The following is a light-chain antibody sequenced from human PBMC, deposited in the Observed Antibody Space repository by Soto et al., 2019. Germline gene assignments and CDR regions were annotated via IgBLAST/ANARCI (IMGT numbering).Light chain of an antibody. Sequence: EMVLTQSPATLSLSPGDRATLSCRASQSVSTYLAWYQQKNGQAPRLLIYDASNRATGIPARFSGSGSGTDFTLTISSLEPEDFAVYYCQQRANWPPTFGGGTKVEIK. CDR3: QQRANWPPT. J-gene: IGKJ4*01. CDR1: QSVSTY. CDR2: DAS. V-gene: IGKV3-11*01.